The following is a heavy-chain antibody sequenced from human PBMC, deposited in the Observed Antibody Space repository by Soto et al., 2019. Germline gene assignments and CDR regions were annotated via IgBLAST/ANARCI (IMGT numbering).Heavy chain of an antibody. V-gene: IGHV1-69*12. CDR1: GGTFSSYA. J-gene: IGHJ5*02. Sequence: QVQLVQSGAEVKKPGSPVKVSCKASGGTFSSYAISWVRQAPEQGLEWMGGIIPIFGTANYALKFQGRVTITADESTSTAYMELSSLRSEDTAVYYCARAPTWFGELSSWFDPWGQGTLVTVSS. CDR3: ARAPTWFGELSSWFDP. D-gene: IGHD3-10*01. CDR2: IIPIFGTA.